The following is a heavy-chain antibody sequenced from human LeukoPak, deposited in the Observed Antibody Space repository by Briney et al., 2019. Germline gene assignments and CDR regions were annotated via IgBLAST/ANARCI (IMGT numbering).Heavy chain of an antibody. D-gene: IGHD5-24*01. CDR3: ARDRGSTILDY. V-gene: IGHV4-59*12. J-gene: IGHJ4*02. Sequence: SETLSLTCTVSGGSISSYYWSWIRQPPGKGLEWIGYIYYSGSTNYNPSLKSRVTISVDTSKNQFSLKLSSVTAADTAVYYCARDRGSTILDYWGQGTLVTVSS. CDR2: IYYSGST. CDR1: GGSISSYY.